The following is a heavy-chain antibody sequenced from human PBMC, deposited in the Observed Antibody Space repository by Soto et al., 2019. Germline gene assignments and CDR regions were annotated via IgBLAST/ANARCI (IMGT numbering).Heavy chain of an antibody. CDR1: GGSISSSSYY. CDR3: ASRSKVDGIPDY. V-gene: IGHV4-39*01. CDR2: IYYSGST. Sequence: QLQLQESGPGLVKPSETLSLTCPVSGGSISSSSYYWGWIRQPPGKGLEWIGSIYYSGSTYYNPSLKCRFTISLDTSRNQFSLKLTFATTTLTAVYYSASRSKVDGIPDYWCQRTMVTVSS. J-gene: IGHJ4*02. D-gene: IGHD5-12*01.